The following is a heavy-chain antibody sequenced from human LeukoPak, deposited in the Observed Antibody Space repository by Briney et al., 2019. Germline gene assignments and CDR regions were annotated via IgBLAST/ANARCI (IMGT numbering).Heavy chain of an antibody. CDR3: ARANYYDSSGYYPHDAFDI. CDR1: GFTFSSHW. Sequence: GGSLRLSCAASGFTFSSHWMHWARQGPGKGLVWVSRINGDETSTAYADSVKGRFTISRDNAKNTLYLQMNSLRADDTAVYYCARANYYDSSGYYPHDAFDIWGQGTMVTVSS. CDR2: INGDETST. J-gene: IGHJ3*02. V-gene: IGHV3-74*01. D-gene: IGHD3-22*01.